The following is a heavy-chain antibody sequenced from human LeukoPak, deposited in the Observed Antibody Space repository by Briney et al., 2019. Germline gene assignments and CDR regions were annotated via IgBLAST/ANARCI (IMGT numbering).Heavy chain of an antibody. V-gene: IGHV3-33*06. CDR1: GFTFSSYG. CDR2: IWYDGSNK. J-gene: IGHJ6*03. D-gene: IGHD2-2*01. Sequence: PGGSLRLSCAASGFTFSSYGMHWVRQAPGKGLEWVAVIWYDGSNKYYADSVKGRFTISRDNSKNTLYLQMNSLRAEDTAVYYCAKGGVVLAAAIYYYYYMDVWGKGTTVTVSS. CDR3: AKGGVVLAAAIYYYYYMDV.